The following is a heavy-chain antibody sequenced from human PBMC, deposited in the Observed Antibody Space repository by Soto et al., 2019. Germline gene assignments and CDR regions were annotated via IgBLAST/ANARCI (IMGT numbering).Heavy chain of an antibody. J-gene: IGHJ6*02. V-gene: IGHV1-2*04. D-gene: IGHD4-17*01. Sequence: QVQLVQSGAEVKKPGASVKVSCKASGYTFTGYYMHWVRQAPGQGLEWMGWINPNSGGTNYAQKFQGWVTMTRDTPISTAYMELSRLRSDDTAVYYCARADHYAEKYYYYGMDVWGQGTTVTVSS. CDR2: INPNSGGT. CDR1: GYTFTGYY. CDR3: ARADHYAEKYYYYGMDV.